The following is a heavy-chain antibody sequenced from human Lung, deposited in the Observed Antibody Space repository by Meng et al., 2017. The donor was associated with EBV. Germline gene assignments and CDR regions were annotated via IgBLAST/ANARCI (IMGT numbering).Heavy chain of an antibody. CDR2: ISFDGTNE. CDR3: AKDGPHYFDH. V-gene: IGHV3-30*18. J-gene: IGHJ4*02. CDR1: GFTFNDYG. Sequence: QVQLVDSGGGVVQPVSALRLSCATSGFTFNDYGIHWVRQAPGKGLEWVAVISFDGTNEYYADSVKGRFTISRDDSKNTSSLQMGALRAEDTAVYYCAKDGPHYFDHWGAGTLVTVPT.